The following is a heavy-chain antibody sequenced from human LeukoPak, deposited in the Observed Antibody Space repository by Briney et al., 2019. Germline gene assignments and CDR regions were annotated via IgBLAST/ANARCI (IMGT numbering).Heavy chain of an antibody. CDR3: AVGGSPKFTS. CDR1: GGSISSYY. CDR2: IYYSGST. V-gene: IGHV4-59*01. D-gene: IGHD1-26*01. Sequence: PSETLSLTCTVSGGSISSYYWSWIRQPPGKGLEWIGYIYYSGSTNYNPSLKSRVTISVDTSKNQFSLKLSSVTAADTAVYYCAVGGSPKFTSWGQGTLVTVSS. J-gene: IGHJ5*02.